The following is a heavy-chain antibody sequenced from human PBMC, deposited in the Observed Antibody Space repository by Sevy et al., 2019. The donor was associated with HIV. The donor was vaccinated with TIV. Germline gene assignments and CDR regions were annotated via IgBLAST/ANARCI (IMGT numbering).Heavy chain of an antibody. CDR1: GGSFSGYY. V-gene: IGHV4-34*01. J-gene: IGHJ4*02. CDR2: INHSGST. Sequence: SETLSLTCAVYGGSFSGYYWSWIRQPPGKGLEWIGEINHSGSTNYNPPLKSRVTISVDTSKNQFSLKLGSVTAADTAVYYCAVGNSIFGVVIMDYWGQGTLVTVSS. CDR3: AVGNSIFGVVIMDY. D-gene: IGHD3-3*01.